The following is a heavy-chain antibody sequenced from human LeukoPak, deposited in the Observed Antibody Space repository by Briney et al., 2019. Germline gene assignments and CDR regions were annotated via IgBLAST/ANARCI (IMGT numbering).Heavy chain of an antibody. CDR3: ARGYSSFDP. D-gene: IGHD2-21*01. CDR1: GGSFSGYY. V-gene: IGHV4-34*01. CDR2: INHSGST. J-gene: IGHJ5*02. Sequence: SETLSLTCAVYGGSFSGYYWSWIRQPPGKGLEWIGEINHSGSTNYNPSLKSRVTISVDTSKNQFSLKLSSVTAVDTAVYYCARGYSSFDPWGQGTLVTVSS.